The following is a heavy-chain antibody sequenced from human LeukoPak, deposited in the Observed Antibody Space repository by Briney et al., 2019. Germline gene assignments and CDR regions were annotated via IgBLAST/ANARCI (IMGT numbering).Heavy chain of an antibody. CDR2: ISGSGGST. D-gene: IGHD3-10*01. CDR3: AKGVWFGEFMFDY. CDR1: GFTFSSYA. V-gene: IGHV3-23*01. Sequence: GGSLRPSCAASGFTFSSYAMSWVRQAPGKGLEWVSAISGSGGSTYYADSVKGRFTISRDNSKNTLYLQMNSLRAEDTAVYYCAKGVWFGEFMFDYWGQGTLVTVSS. J-gene: IGHJ4*02.